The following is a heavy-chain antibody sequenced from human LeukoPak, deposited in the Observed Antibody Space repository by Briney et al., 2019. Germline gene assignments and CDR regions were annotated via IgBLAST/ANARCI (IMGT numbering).Heavy chain of an antibody. CDR3: ARLASIAARPDDY. V-gene: IGHV5-51*01. CDR2: IYPGDSDT. J-gene: IGHJ4*02. D-gene: IGHD6-6*01. Sequence: GVSLKISCKGSGYSFTSYWIGWVRQMPGKGLEWMGIIYPGDSDTRYSSSFQGQVTISADKSISTAYLQWSSLKASDTAMYYCARLASIAARPDDYWGQGTLVTVSS. CDR1: GYSFTSYW.